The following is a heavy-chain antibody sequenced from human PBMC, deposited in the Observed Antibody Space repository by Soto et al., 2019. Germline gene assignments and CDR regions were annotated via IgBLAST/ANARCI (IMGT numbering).Heavy chain of an antibody. V-gene: IGHV4-34*01. Sequence: SETLSLTCAFYGESFSGYYWSWIRQAPGKGLEWIGEINHSGGTKYNPSLKSRVTISVDTSKSQFSLNLNSVTAADTAVYYCARGGGDFWSGYTHNWLDPWGQGILVTVSS. CDR2: INHSGGT. D-gene: IGHD3-3*01. J-gene: IGHJ5*02. CDR1: GESFSGYY. CDR3: ARGGGDFWSGYTHNWLDP.